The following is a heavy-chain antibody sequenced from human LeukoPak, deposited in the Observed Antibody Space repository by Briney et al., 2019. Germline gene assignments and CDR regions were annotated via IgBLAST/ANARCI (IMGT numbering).Heavy chain of an antibody. CDR3: ARDEKDQQWLVRDFDY. D-gene: IGHD6-19*01. Sequence: PGGSLRLSCAASGFTFSDYYMSWIRQAPGKGLEWVSYISSSSSYTNYADSVKGRFTISRDNAKNSLYLQMNSLRAEDTAVYYCARDEKDQQWLVRDFDYWGQGTLVTVSS. V-gene: IGHV3-11*05. J-gene: IGHJ4*02. CDR2: ISSSSSYT. CDR1: GFTFSDYY.